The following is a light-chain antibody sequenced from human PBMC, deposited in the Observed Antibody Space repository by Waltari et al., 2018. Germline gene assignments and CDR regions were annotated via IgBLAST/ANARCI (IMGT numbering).Light chain of an antibody. CDR3: QQFNSYPIT. CDR1: QGISSF. V-gene: IGKV1-13*02. CDR2: DAS. Sequence: AIQLTQSPSSLSASVGDRVTITCRASQGISSFLAWYQQKPGKAPKVLIYDASSLESGVSSRFSGSGSGTDFTLTISSLQPEDCATYYCQQFNSYPITCGQGTRLEIK. J-gene: IGKJ5*01.